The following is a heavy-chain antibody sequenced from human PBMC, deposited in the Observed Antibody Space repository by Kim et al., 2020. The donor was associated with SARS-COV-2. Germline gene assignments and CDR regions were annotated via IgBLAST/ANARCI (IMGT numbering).Heavy chain of an antibody. CDR3: ARDYYCSGGTCYSRKFDS. Sequence: ASVKVSCKASGYIFTSYGISWVRQAPGQGLEWMGWISGYNGNTNYAQKLQGRVTMTTDTSTSIAYMELRSLRSDDTAVYYCARDYYCSGGTCYSRKFDSWGQGTLVTVSS. CDR2: ISGYNGNT. J-gene: IGHJ4*02. CDR1: GYIFTSYG. V-gene: IGHV1-18*01. D-gene: IGHD2-15*01.